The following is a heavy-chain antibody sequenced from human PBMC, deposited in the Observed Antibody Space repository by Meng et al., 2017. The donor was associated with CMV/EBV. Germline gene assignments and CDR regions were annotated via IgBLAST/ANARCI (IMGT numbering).Heavy chain of an antibody. Sequence: QGQLRGPGPGLVKPSQTLSLPCTVSGGSISSYYWSWIRQPAGKGLEWIGRIYTSGSTNYNPSLKSRVTMSVDTSKNQFSLKLSSVTAADTAVYYCARGGLYYYDSSGHFDYWGQGTLVTVSS. CDR2: IYTSGST. J-gene: IGHJ4*02. CDR1: GGSISSYY. D-gene: IGHD3-22*01. CDR3: ARGGLYYYDSSGHFDY. V-gene: IGHV4-4*07.